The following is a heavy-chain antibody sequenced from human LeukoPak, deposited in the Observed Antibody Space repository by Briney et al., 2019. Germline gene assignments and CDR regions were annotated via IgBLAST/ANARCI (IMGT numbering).Heavy chain of an antibody. V-gene: IGHV4-61*02. CDR2: IYTSGST. Sequence: SETLSLTCTVSGDSISSGSYYWRWLRQPAGKGLEWIGRIYTSGSTTYSPSLESRVTISVDTSKNQFSLKLSSVTAADTAVYYCARAAAVAVDCWGQGTLVTVSS. CDR3: ARAAAVAVDC. CDR1: GDSISSGSYY. J-gene: IGHJ4*02. D-gene: IGHD6-19*01.